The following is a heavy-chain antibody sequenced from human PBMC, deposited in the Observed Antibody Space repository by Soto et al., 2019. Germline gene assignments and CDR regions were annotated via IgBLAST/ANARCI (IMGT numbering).Heavy chain of an antibody. CDR2: INPADSDI. J-gene: IGHJ5*01. D-gene: IGHD3-22*01. V-gene: IGHV5-51*01. CDR3: TRPQSSGWYDF. Sequence: GESLKISCKGSGHSFITHWIAWVRQMPGEGLEWMGIINPADSDIRYSPSFQGQVTISVDKSINTAYLQWSSLKASDTATYYCTRPQSSGWYDFWGQGTLVTVSS. CDR1: GHSFITHW.